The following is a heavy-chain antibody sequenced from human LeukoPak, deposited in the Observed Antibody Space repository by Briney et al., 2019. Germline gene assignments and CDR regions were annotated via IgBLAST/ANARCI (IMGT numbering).Heavy chain of an antibody. V-gene: IGHV1-2*02. CDR1: GYTFTVDF. D-gene: IGHD6-6*01. CDR2: INSDSGGT. CDR3: ARGNIATRRGENWFDP. Sequence: GASVKASCKASGYTFTVDFIHWVRQAPGQGLEWMGWINSDSGGTNYARKFQGRVTRTRDTSISTAYMELSSLRSDDTAVFYCARGNIATRRGENWFDPWGQGTLVIVSS. J-gene: IGHJ5*02.